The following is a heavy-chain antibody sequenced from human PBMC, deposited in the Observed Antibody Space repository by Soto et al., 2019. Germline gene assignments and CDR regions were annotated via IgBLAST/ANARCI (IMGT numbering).Heavy chain of an antibody. CDR1: GYTFTSYG. V-gene: IGHV1-18*01. D-gene: IGHD1-26*01. CDR3: ARSGVWEPTDY. J-gene: IGHJ4*02. CDR2: ISAYNGNT. Sequence: QVQLVQSGAEVKKPGASVKVSCKASGYTFTSYGISWVRQAPGQGLEWMGWISAYNGNTNYAPKLQGRVTMTTDPPTSTAYMKLRRLRSDDTAVYYCARSGVWEPTDYWGQGTLVTVSS.